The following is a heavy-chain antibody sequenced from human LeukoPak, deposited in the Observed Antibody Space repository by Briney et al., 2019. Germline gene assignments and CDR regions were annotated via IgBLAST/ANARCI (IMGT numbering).Heavy chain of an antibody. CDR1: GFIFSNYG. V-gene: IGHV4-38-2*02. CDR3: TREVRSAWASFDP. Sequence: GSLRLSCAASGFIFSNYGMNWVRQAPGKGLEWIGSIHYSARIYYNPSLKSRLTISPDTSKNQFSLKLTSVTAADTAVYYCTREVRSAWASFDPWGQGTLVIVSS. CDR2: IHYSARI. D-gene: IGHD1-26*01. J-gene: IGHJ5*02.